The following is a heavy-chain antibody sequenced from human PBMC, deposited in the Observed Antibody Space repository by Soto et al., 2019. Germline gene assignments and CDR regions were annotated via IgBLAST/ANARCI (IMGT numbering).Heavy chain of an antibody. CDR2: FDPEDGET. CDR3: AKEVKSYYYDSADY. D-gene: IGHD3-22*01. J-gene: IGHJ4*02. V-gene: IGHV1-24*01. Sequence: GASVKVSCKVSGYTLTELSMHWVRQAPGKGLEWMGGFDPEDGETIYAQKFQGRVTMTEDTSTDTAYMELSSLRSEDTAEYYCAKEVKSYYYDSADYGGQGTLVTVSS. CDR1: GYTLTELS.